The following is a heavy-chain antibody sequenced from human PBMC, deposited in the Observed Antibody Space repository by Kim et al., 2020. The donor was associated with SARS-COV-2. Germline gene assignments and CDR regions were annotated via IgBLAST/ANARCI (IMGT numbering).Heavy chain of an antibody. CDR2: INPSSGVS. V-gene: IGHV1-2*05. CDR1: GYTFTAYY. Sequence: ASVKVSCKASGYTFTAYYLHWVRQAPGQGLEWMGRINPSSGVSNYIQKFQGRVTMSRDTSITTAYMELSRLSSGDTVVYYCARGNTETIDFWGQGTLVTVSS. CDR3: ARGNTETIDF. J-gene: IGHJ4*02.